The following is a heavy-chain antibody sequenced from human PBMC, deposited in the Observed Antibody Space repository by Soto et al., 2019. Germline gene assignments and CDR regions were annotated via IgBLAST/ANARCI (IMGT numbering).Heavy chain of an antibody. CDR2: ISGSGGST. CDR3: AKFSDGAVASHNGMDV. J-gene: IGHJ6*02. Sequence: GSLRLSCAASGFTFSSYAMSWVRQAPGKGLEWVSAISGSGGSTYYADSVKGRFTISRDNSKNTLYLQMNSLRAEDTAVYYCAKFSDGAVASHNGMDVWGQGTTVTVSS. V-gene: IGHV3-23*01. CDR1: GFTFSSYA. D-gene: IGHD6-19*01.